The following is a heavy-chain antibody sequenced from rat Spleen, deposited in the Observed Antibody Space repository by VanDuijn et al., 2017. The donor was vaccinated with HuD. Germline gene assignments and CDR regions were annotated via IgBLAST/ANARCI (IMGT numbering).Heavy chain of an antibody. CDR1: GFSLTSYH. J-gene: IGHJ4*01. Sequence: QVQLKESGPGLVQPSQTLSLTCTVSGFSLTSYHVSWVRQSPGKGLEWMGVIWTGGSTTYNSLLKSRLSFTRDTSKSQVFLKMNSLQTEDTAIYYCTTIIRGTGDVMDAWGQGASVTVSS. D-gene: IGHD4-3*01. V-gene: IGHV2-43*01. CDR3: TTIIRGTGDVMDA. CDR2: IWTGGST.